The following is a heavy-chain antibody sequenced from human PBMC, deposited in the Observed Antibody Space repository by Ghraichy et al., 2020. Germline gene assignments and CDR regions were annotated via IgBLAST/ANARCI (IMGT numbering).Heavy chain of an antibody. D-gene: IGHD5-18*01. CDR3: ARGFNVDTAMARGAFDI. CDR1: GFTFSSYA. Sequence: LTCAASGFTFSSYAMHWVRQAPGKGLEWVAVISYDGSNKYYADSVKGRFTISRDNSKNTLYLQMNSLRAEDTAVYYCARGFNVDTAMARGAFDIWGQGTMVTVSS. CDR2: ISYDGSNK. J-gene: IGHJ3*02. V-gene: IGHV3-30-3*01.